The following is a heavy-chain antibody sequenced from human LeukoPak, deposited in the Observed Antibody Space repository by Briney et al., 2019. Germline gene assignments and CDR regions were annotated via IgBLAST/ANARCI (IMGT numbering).Heavy chain of an antibody. Sequence: ASVKVSCKASGYTFTDYYIHWVRQAPGQGLEWMGWINPKSGGTKNAQKFRGRVTMTRDTSVSTAYMELSSLISGDTAVYYSATDSGYSSLSDYWGQGTLLTVSS. V-gene: IGHV1-2*02. D-gene: IGHD6-19*01. J-gene: IGHJ4*02. CDR2: INPKSGGT. CDR3: ATDSGYSSLSDY. CDR1: GYTFTDYY.